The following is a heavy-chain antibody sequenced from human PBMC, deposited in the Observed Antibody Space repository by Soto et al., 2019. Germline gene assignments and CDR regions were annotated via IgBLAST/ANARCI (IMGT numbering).Heavy chain of an antibody. V-gene: IGHV1-18*01. J-gene: IGHJ4*02. CDR1: GYTFTSYG. CDR2: ISAYNGNT. D-gene: IGHD2-15*01. Sequence: ASVKVSCKASGYTFTSYGISWVRQAPGQGLEWMGWISAYNGNTNYAQKLQGRVTMTTDTSTSTAYMELRSLRSDDTAVYYCARVGTMGGIVVVVAATGVDYWGQGTLVTVSS. CDR3: ARVGTMGGIVVVVAATGVDY.